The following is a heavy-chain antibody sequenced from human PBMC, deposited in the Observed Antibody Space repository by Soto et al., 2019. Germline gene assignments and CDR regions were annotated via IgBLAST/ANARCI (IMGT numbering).Heavy chain of an antibody. CDR2: ISYSGTT. V-gene: IGHV4-30-4*08. CDR1: GGSISNSDGYY. Sequence: TSETLSLTCTVSGGSISNSDGYYWAWIRQPPGEGLEWIGFISYSGTTSYSPSLKSRLAISLDTSKNQFSLSLTSVTAADTAVYYCARGRGYSYGLDPWGQGTLVTVSS. J-gene: IGHJ5*02. CDR3: ARGRGYSYGLDP. D-gene: IGHD5-12*01.